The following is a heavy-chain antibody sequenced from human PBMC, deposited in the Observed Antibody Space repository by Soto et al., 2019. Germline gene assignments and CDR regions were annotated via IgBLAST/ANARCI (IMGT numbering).Heavy chain of an antibody. CDR1: GFPFRIYP. CDR2: VSYDGITK. CDR3: TKEGLFLPGSSDS. V-gene: IGHV3-30-3*02. Sequence: GGSLRLSCAASGFPFRIYPMHWVRQAPGKGLEWVAIVSYDGITKYADSVKGRFTISRENSNNTLFLQMNSLRTEDTAVYYCTKEGLFLPGSSDSWGQGRLVAVSS. J-gene: IGHJ4*02. D-gene: IGHD3-9*01.